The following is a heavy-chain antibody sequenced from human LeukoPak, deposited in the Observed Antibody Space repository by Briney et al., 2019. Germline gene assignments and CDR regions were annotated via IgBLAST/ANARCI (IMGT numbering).Heavy chain of an antibody. J-gene: IGHJ4*02. CDR2: ITSGGIT. Sequence: GGSLRPSCAASGFTFSSYSMSWVRRGPGKGLEWVSVITSGGITYYTDSVKGRFTISRDNSKNTVYLQMNSLRAEDTALYSCAKDLWSWGGPDYWGQGTLVTVSS. V-gene: IGHV3-23*01. CDR3: AKDLWSWGGPDY. CDR1: GFTFSSYS. D-gene: IGHD1-26*01.